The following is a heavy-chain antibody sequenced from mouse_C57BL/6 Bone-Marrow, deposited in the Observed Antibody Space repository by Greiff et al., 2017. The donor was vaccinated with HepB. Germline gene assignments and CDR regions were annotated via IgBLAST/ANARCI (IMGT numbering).Heavy chain of an antibody. D-gene: IGHD1-1*01. J-gene: IGHJ1*03. Sequence: EVKLVESEGGLVQPGSSMKLSCTASGFTFSDYYMAWVRQVPEKGLEWVANINYDGSSTYYLDSLKSRFIISRDNAKNILYLQMSSLKSEDTATYYCARDGHYGSRWYFDVWGTGTTVTVSS. CDR1: GFTFSDYY. CDR2: INYDGSST. CDR3: ARDGHYGSRWYFDV. V-gene: IGHV5-16*01.